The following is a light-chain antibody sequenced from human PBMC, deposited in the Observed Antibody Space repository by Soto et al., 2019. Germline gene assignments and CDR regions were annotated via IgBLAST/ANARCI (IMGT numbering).Light chain of an antibody. J-gene: IGLJ2*01. Sequence: QSALTQPASVSGSPGQLITISCTGTSSDVGSYNLVSWYQQHPGKAPKLMIYEGSKRPSGVSNRFSGSKSGNTASLTISGLQAEDEADYYCCSYAGSSPVVFGGGTKVTVL. CDR3: CSYAGSSPVV. V-gene: IGLV2-23*01. CDR1: SSDVGSYNL. CDR2: EGS.